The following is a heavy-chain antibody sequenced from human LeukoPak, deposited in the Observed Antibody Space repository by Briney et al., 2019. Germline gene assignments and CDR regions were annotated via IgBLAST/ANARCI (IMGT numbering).Heavy chain of an antibody. J-gene: IGHJ3*02. D-gene: IGHD3-3*01. CDR2: IIPIFGTA. Sequence: SVKVSCKASGGTFSSYAISWVRQAPGQGLEWMGGIIPIFGTANYAQKFQGRVTITADESTSTAYMELSSLRSEDTAVYYCARSAYYDFWSGYFDIWGQGTMVTVSS. V-gene: IGHV1-69*13. CDR3: ARSAYYDFWSGYFDI. CDR1: GGTFSSYA.